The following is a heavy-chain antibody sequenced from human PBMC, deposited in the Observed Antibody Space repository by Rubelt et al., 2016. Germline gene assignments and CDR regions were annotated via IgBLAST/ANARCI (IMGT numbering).Heavy chain of an antibody. J-gene: IGHJ4*02. V-gene: IGHV4-39*01. CDR3: ARGRFLEWLPPDY. CDR2: IYYSGST. Sequence: QLQLQESGPGLVKPSETLSLTCTVSGGSISSSSYYWGWIRQPPGKGLEWIGSIYYSGSTYYNPSLKSRVTISVDAAKYQFALKLGSVTAADTAVYYWARGRFLEWLPPDYWGQGTLVTVSS. CDR1: GGSISSSSYY. D-gene: IGHD3-3*01.